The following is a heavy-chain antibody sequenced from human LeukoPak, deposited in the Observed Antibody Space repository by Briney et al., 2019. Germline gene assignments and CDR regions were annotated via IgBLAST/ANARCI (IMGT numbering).Heavy chain of an antibody. CDR1: GFTFSSYE. V-gene: IGHV3-48*03. D-gene: IGHD6-19*01. J-gene: IGHJ4*02. CDR2: ISSSGSTI. CDR3: ARGSTYSSGWYTGFDY. Sequence: GSLRLSCGASGFTFSSYEMNWVRQAPGKGLEWVSYISSSGSTIYYADSVKGRFTISRDNAKNSLYLQMNSLRAEDTAVYYCARGSTYSSGWYTGFDYWGQGTLVTVSS.